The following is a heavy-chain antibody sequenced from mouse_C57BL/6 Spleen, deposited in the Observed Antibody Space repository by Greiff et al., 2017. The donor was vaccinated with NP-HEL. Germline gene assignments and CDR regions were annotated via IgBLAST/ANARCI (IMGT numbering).Heavy chain of an antibody. D-gene: IGHD2-5*01. CDR1: GYTFTSYW. CDR2: IDPSDSVT. V-gene: IGHV1-52*01. Sequence: QVQLQQPGAELVRPGSSVKLSCKASGYTFTSYWMHWVKQRPIQGLEWIGNIDPSDSVTHYNQKFKDKATLTVDKSSSTAYMQLSSLTSEDSAVYYCASPYSNSYFDVWGTGTTVTVSS. CDR3: ASPYSNSYFDV. J-gene: IGHJ1*03.